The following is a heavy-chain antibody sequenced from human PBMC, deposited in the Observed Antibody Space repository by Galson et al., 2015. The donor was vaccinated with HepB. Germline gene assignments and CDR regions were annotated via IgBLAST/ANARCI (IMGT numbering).Heavy chain of an antibody. Sequence: SVKVSCKASGYTFTDYYIHWVRQAPGQGLEWMGWINPLSGGTKYTQKFQGRVTMTRDTSISTAYMELGRLTSDDTAVYFCARGPQSPLDYWGQGTLVTVSS. J-gene: IGHJ4*02. V-gene: IGHV1-2*02. CDR2: INPLSGGT. CDR1: GYTFTDYY. CDR3: ARGPQSPLDY.